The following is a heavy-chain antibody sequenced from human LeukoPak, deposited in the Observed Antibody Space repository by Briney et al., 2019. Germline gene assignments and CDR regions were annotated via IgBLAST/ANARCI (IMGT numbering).Heavy chain of an antibody. CDR1: GFTFSSYS. CDR3: ARDQRASPSPADY. Sequence: GGSLRLSCAASGFTFSSYSMNWVRQAPGKGLEWVANINKDGSEKYYLDSVKGRFTISRDNAKNSLYLQMNSLRAEDTAVYFCARDQRASPSPADYWGQGTLVTVSS. V-gene: IGHV3-7*01. CDR2: INKDGSEK. J-gene: IGHJ4*02.